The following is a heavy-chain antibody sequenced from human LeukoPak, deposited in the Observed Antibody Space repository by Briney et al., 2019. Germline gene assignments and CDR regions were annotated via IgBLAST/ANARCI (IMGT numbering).Heavy chain of an antibody. V-gene: IGHV3-21*01. D-gene: IGHD6-19*01. CDR1: GFTFSSYS. CDR3: ARDREKQWLVRMMDY. Sequence: KAGGSLRLSCAASGFTFSSYSMNWVRQAPGKGLEWVSSISSSSSYIYYADSVKGRFTISRDNAKNSLYLQMNSLRAEDTAVYYCARDREKQWLVRMMDYWGQGTLVTVSS. CDR2: ISSSSSYI. J-gene: IGHJ4*02.